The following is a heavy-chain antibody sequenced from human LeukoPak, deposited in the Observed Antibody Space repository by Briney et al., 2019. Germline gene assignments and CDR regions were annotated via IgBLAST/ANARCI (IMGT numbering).Heavy chain of an antibody. CDR3: ARDSGGSGYSLGVHDY. CDR2: ISYDGSNK. D-gene: IGHD5-18*01. Sequence: GGSLRLSCAASGFTFSSYAMHWVRQAPGKGLEWVAVISYDGSNKYYAVSVKGRFTISRDNSKNTLYLQMNSLRAEDTAVYYCARDSGGSGYSLGVHDYWGQGTLVTVSS. V-gene: IGHV3-30*04. CDR1: GFTFSSYA. J-gene: IGHJ4*02.